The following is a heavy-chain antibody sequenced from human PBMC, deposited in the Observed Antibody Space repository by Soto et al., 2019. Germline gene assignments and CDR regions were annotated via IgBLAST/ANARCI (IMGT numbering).Heavy chain of an antibody. Sequence: PSETLSLTCAVYGGSFSGYYWSWIRQPPGKGLEWIGEINHSGSTNYNPSLKSRVTISVDTSKNQFSLKLSSVTAADTAVYYCAIGAMVLYYYYYYGMDVWGQGTTVTVSS. CDR1: GGSFSGYY. D-gene: IGHD3-10*01. J-gene: IGHJ6*02. CDR3: AIGAMVLYYYYYYGMDV. CDR2: INHSGST. V-gene: IGHV4-34*01.